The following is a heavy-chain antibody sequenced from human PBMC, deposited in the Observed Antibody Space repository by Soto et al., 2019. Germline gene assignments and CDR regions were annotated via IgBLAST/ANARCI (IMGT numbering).Heavy chain of an antibody. V-gene: IGHV3-21*04. Sequence: GSLTLSCAASGFTFSSYSMNWVRQAPGNVLEWVSSIGGSSDSISHADSVKGRFTISRDNAQMSLYPQINSLRAEDKAVYYCARYRSLDPWGQGILVTVSS. CDR1: GFTFSSYS. J-gene: IGHJ5*02. CDR3: ARYRSLDP. CDR2: IGGSSDSI. D-gene: IGHD3-16*02.